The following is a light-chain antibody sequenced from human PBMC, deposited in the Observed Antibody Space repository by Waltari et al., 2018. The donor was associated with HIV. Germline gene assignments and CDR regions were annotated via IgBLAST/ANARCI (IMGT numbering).Light chain of an antibody. V-gene: IGLV1-40*01. Sequence: QSVLTQPPSVSGAPGQRVTISCTGSSSNIGAGYHVHWYQQLPETAPKLLIYGNSNRPSGVPDRFSGSKSGTSASLAITGLQAEDEADYYCQSHDSSLSGYVFGTGTKVTVL. J-gene: IGLJ1*01. CDR1: SSNIGAGYH. CDR2: GNS. CDR3: QSHDSSLSGYV.